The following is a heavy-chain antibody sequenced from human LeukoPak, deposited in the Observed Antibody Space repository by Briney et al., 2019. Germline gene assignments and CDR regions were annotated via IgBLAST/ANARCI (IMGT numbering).Heavy chain of an antibody. V-gene: IGHV3-7*05. CDR3: ARDRTAYVY. J-gene: IGHJ4*02. D-gene: IGHD1-1*01. Sequence: GGSLRLSCAASGFTFSHYWMSWVRQAPGRGLEWVANIKEDGTEKYYVDSVKGRFTISRDNAKNSLYLQMNSLRAEDTAVYYCARDRTAYVYWGREPWSPSPQ. CDR1: GFTFSHYW. CDR2: IKEDGTEK.